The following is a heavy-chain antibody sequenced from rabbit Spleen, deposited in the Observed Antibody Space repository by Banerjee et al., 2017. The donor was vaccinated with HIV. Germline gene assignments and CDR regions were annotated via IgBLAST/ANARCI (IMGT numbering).Heavy chain of an antibody. D-gene: IGHD4-1*01. J-gene: IGHJ2*01. CDR2: IYAAKGST. CDR1: GIDFTKYY. V-gene: IGHV1S7*01. Sequence: QLTETGGGLVQPGGSLTLSCKASGIDFTKYYITWVRQAPGKGLEWIGIIYAAKGSTDYASWVNGRFTISSDNAQSTVDLKMTSLTAADTATYFCARDRGSGWGDAIDPWGPGTLVTVS. CDR3: ARDRGSGWGDAIDP.